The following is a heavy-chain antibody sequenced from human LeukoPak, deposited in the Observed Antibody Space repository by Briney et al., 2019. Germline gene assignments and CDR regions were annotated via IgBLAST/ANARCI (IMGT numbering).Heavy chain of an antibody. CDR1: GFTFSSYG. V-gene: IGHV3-23*01. J-gene: IGHJ6*03. CDR3: AKDGVPAAIGSDYYYYYMDV. Sequence: PGGSLRLSCAASGFTFSSYGMSWVRQAPGKGLEWVSAISGSGGSTYYADSVKGRFTISRDNSKNTLYLQMNSLRAEDTAVYYCAKDGVPAAIGSDYYYYYMDVWGKGTTVTISS. D-gene: IGHD2-2*01. CDR2: ISGSGGST.